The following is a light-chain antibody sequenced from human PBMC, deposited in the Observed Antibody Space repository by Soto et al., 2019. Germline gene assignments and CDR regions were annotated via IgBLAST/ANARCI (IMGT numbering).Light chain of an antibody. CDR2: EAT. CDR1: RSDVGSYNL. CDR3: WSYSGGAYV. Sequence: QSALAQPASVSGSPGQSITISCSGSRSDVGSYNLVSWFQQHPGKVPKHMIYEATKRPSGVSNRFSGSKSGNTASLTISGLQAEDEADYYCWSYSGGAYVFGTGTKVTVL. V-gene: IGLV2-23*01. J-gene: IGLJ1*01.